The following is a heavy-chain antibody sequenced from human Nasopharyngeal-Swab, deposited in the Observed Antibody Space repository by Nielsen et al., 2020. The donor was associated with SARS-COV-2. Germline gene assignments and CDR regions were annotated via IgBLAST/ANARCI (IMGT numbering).Heavy chain of an antibody. CDR3: ARDSFDF. CDR2: IYYSGST. Sequence: SETLSLTCTVSGGSISSYYWGWIRQPPGKGLEWIGSIYYSGSTYYNPSLKSRVTISADTSKNQFSLTLPSVTAADPALYYCARDSFDFWGQGTMVTVSS. V-gene: IGHV4-39*07. J-gene: IGHJ3*01. CDR1: GGSISSYY.